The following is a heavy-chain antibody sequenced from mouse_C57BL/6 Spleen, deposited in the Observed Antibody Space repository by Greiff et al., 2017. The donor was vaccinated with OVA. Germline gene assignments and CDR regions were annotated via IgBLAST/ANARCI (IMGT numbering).Heavy chain of an antibody. CDR2: ISSGGSYT. CDR3: ARRGTVVSYFDY. D-gene: IGHD1-1*01. CDR1: GFTFSSYG. J-gene: IGHJ2*01. Sequence: EVKLMESGGDLVKPGGSLKLSCAASGFTFSSYGMSWVRQTPDKRLEWVATISSGGSYTYYPDSVKGRFTISRDNAKNTLYLQMSSLKSEDTAMYYCARRGTVVSYFDYWGQGTTLTVSS. V-gene: IGHV5-6*02.